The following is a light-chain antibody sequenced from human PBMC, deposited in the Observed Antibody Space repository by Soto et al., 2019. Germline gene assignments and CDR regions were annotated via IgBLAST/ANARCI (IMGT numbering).Light chain of an antibody. CDR1: SSNIGRNN. J-gene: IGLJ1*01. CDR3: AAWDDSLSGRI. CDR2: RNN. V-gene: IGLV1-47*01. Sequence: QSVLTQPPSASGTPGQRVTISCSGSSSNIGRNNVYWYQQLPGTAPKLLIYRNNQRPSGVPDRFSGSKSGTSGSLAISGLRSEDEADYYCAAWDDSLSGRIFGTGTKSPS.